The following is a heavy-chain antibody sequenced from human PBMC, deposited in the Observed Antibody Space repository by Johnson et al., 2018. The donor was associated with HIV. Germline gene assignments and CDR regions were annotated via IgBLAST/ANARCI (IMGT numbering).Heavy chain of an antibody. CDR2: ISHDERIE. CDR1: GFTFSSYA. J-gene: IGHJ3*02. CDR3: AKAMSPMVRGNI. V-gene: IGHV3-30*04. D-gene: IGHD3-10*01. Sequence: QVQLVESGGGVVQPGRSLRLSCAASGFTFSSYAMHWVRQAPGKGLEWVAFISHDERIEHYADSVKGRFTISRDNSKNTLYLEMNSLRAEDTAVYYCAKAMSPMVRGNIWGQGTMVTVSS.